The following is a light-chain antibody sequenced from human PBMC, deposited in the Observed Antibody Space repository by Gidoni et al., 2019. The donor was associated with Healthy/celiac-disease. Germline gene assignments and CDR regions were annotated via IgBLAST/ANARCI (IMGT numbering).Light chain of an antibody. CDR3: AAWDDSLNGYV. V-gene: IGLV1-44*01. Sequence: QSVLTQPPSASGTPGQRVTISCSGSSSNIGSNTVNWYQQPPGTAPKLLSYSNNQRPPGVPDRFSGSKAGNSASLAISGLQADDEADYYCAAWDDSLNGYVFGTGTKVTVL. J-gene: IGLJ1*01. CDR2: SNN. CDR1: SSNIGSNT.